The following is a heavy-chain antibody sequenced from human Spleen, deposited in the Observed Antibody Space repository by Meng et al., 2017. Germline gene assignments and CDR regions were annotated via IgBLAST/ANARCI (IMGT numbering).Heavy chain of an antibody. Sequence: QVQLQESGPGLVKPSGTLSLPCAVSGDSVSGSNWWSWVRQPPGKGLEWIGEIFHIGSTNYNPSLKTRVAISVDRSKNQFSLKLTSVTAADTAVYYCARVDRYSGTYFDYWGHGALVTVSS. V-gene: IGHV4-4*02. CDR1: GDSVSGSNW. CDR2: IFHIGST. D-gene: IGHD1-26*01. J-gene: IGHJ4*01. CDR3: ARVDRYSGTYFDY.